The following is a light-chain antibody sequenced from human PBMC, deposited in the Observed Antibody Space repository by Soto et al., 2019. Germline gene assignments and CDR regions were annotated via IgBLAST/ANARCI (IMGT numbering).Light chain of an antibody. CDR1: QSISSW. V-gene: IGKV1-5*01. Sequence: DIQMTQSPSTLSASVGDRVTITCRASQSISSWLAWYQQKPGKAPKLLIYDASSLESGVPSTFSGSGSGTEFTLTISSLQPDDFATYYCQQYNSYSYSCGQGTELEIK. CDR2: DAS. CDR3: QQYNSYSYS. J-gene: IGKJ2*01.